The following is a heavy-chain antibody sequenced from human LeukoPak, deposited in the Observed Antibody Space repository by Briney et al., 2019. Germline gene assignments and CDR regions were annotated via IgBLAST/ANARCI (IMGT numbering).Heavy chain of an antibody. CDR1: GDSISDYY. CDR3: ARDKHGATGYFDY. Sequence: SEILSLTCTVSGDSISDYYWSWVRQPPGKGLEWVGYIYYSGSTNYSPSLKSRVTISADTSKNQFSLKVNSVTAADTAVYYCARDKHGATGYFDYWGQGILVTVSS. J-gene: IGHJ4*02. V-gene: IGHV4-59*01. CDR2: IYYSGST. D-gene: IGHD1-26*01.